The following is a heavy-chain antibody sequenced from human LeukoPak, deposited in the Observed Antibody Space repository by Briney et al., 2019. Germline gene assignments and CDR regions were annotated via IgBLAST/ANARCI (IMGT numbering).Heavy chain of an antibody. J-gene: IGHJ6*02. CDR1: GGTFSSYA. CDR2: IIPILGIA. CDR3: AMGDYGDYGDYYYRMDV. V-gene: IGHV1-69*04. Sequence: SVKVSCKASGGTFSSYAISWVRQAPGQGLEWMGRIIPILGIANYAQKFQGRVTITADKSTSTAYMELSSLRSEDTAVYYCAMGDYGDYGDYYYRMDVWGQGTTVTVSS. D-gene: IGHD4-17*01.